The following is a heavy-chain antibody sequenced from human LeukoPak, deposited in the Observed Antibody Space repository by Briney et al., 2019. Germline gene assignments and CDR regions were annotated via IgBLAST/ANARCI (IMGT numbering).Heavy chain of an antibody. CDR3: ARENTAMVYFDY. CDR1: GGTFSSYA. Sequence: SVKVSCKASGGTFSSYAISWVRQAPGQGLEWMGGIIPIFGTANYAQKFQGRVTITADESTSTAYMELSSLRSEDTAVYYCARENTAMVYFDYWGQGTLVTVSS. V-gene: IGHV1-69*13. D-gene: IGHD5-18*01. J-gene: IGHJ4*02. CDR2: IIPIFGTA.